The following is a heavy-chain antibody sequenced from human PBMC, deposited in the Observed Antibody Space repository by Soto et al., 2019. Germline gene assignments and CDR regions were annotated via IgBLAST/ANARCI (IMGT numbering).Heavy chain of an antibody. CDR3: ASNNRGSYHFDY. J-gene: IGHJ4*02. CDR1: GGTFRSYA. CDR2: IIPIFGTS. D-gene: IGHD3-16*02. Sequence: QVQLVQSGAEVKKPGSSVKVSCKASGGTFRSYAISWVRQAPGQGLEWMGGIIPIFGTSTYAQRVQGRVTITADESTTTAHTELSSLRSEDTAVYYCASNNRGSYHFDYRDQGTLVTVSS. V-gene: IGHV1-69*01.